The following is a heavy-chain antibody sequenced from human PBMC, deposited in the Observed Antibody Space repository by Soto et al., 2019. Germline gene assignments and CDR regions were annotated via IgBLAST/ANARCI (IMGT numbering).Heavy chain of an antibody. Sequence: ASVKVSCKASGYTFTGYYMHWVRQAPGQGLEWMGWINPNSGGTNYAQKFQGRVTMTRDTSISTAYMDLTRLRSDDTAVYYCARCVDIVFFSELGSKLRNFVWLFDYWGQGTTVTVSS. J-gene: IGHJ4*02. V-gene: IGHV1-2*02. D-gene: IGHD3-9*01. CDR1: GYTFTGYY. CDR2: INPNSGGT. CDR3: ARCVDIVFFSELGSKLRNFVWLFDY.